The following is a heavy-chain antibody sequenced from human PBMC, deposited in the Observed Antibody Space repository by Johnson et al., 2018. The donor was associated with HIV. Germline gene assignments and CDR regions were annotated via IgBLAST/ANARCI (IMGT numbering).Heavy chain of an antibody. D-gene: IGHD3-22*01. V-gene: IGHV3-30*02. CDR2: IRYDGSNK. CDR3: AKELADSSGYYADAFDI. J-gene: IGHJ3*02. CDR1: GFTVSSNY. Sequence: QMLLVESGGGLVQPGGSLRLSCAASGFTVSSNYMNWVRQAPGKGLEWVAFIRYDGSNKYYADSVKGRFTISRDNSKNTLYLQMNSLRAEDTAVYYCAKELADSSGYYADAFDIWGQGTMVTVSS.